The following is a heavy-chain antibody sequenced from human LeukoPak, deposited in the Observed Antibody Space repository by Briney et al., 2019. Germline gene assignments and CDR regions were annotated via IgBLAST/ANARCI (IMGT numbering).Heavy chain of an antibody. CDR3: ARDNWNYGSSMDV. CDR1: GGSISSGGYS. D-gene: IGHD1-7*01. Sequence: PSQTLSLTCAVSGGSISSGGYSWSWIRQPPGKGLEWIGYIYHSGSTYYNPSLKSRVTISVDRSKNQFSLKLSSVTAADTAVYYCARDNWNYGSSMDVWGQGTTVTVSS. V-gene: IGHV4-30-2*01. J-gene: IGHJ6*02. CDR2: IYHSGST.